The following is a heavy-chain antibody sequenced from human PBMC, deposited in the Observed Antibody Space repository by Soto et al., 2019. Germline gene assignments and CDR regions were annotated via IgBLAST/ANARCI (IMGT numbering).Heavy chain of an antibody. J-gene: IGHJ6*02. CDR3: TRGSWNDVGYYYGMDV. CDR2: IRSKANSYAT. V-gene: IGHV3-73*01. Sequence: GGSLRLSCAASGFTFSGSAMHWVRQASGKGLEWVGRIRSKANSYATAYAASVKGRFTISRDDSKNTAYLQMSSLKTEDTAVYYCTRGSWNDVGYYYGMDVWGQGTTVTVSS. D-gene: IGHD1-1*01. CDR1: GFTFSGSA.